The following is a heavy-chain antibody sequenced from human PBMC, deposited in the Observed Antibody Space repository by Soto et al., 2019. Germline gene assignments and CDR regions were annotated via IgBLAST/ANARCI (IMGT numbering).Heavy chain of an antibody. Sequence: EGQLVESGGGVVQPGGSLRLSCTASGFTFSTYWMNWVRQAPGKGLDWVSLINPDGRTTTYAESVKGRFTIIRDNDKNTVYLQMASLRVEDTAVYYCARDLRGSPDYWGQGTLVTVSS. CDR3: ARDLRGSPDY. CDR2: INPDGRTT. V-gene: IGHV3-74*03. D-gene: IGHD1-26*01. J-gene: IGHJ4*02. CDR1: GFTFSTYW.